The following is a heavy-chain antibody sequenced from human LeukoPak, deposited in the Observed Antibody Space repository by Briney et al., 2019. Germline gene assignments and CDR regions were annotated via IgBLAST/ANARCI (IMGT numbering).Heavy chain of an antibody. CDR3: ATSGLSRFGF. D-gene: IGHD2/OR15-2a*01. V-gene: IGHV3-23*01. J-gene: IGHJ4*02. CDR1: GFTFSNYA. CDR2: FSGSGGST. Sequence: PGGSLRLSCAASGFTFSNYAMSWDRQAPGKGLEWVSAFSGSGGSTYYADSVKGRFTISRDNSKNTLYLQMNSLRAGDTAVYYCATSGLSRFGFWGQGTLVTVSS.